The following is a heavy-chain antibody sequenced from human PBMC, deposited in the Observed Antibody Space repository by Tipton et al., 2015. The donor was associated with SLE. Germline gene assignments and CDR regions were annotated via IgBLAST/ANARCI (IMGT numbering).Heavy chain of an antibody. CDR1: GGSFSGYY. Sequence: TLSLTCAVYGGSFSGYYWSWIRQPPGKGLEWIGEINHSGSTNYNPSLKSRVTISVDTSKNQFSLKLSSVTAADTAVYYCARRIYCSSTSCYFDAFDIWGQGTMVTVPS. V-gene: IGHV4-34*01. CDR2: INHSGST. J-gene: IGHJ3*02. D-gene: IGHD2-2*01. CDR3: ARRIYCSSTSCYFDAFDI.